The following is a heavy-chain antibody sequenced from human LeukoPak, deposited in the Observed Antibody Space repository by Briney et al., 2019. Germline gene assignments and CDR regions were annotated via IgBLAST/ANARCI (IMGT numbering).Heavy chain of an antibody. D-gene: IGHD5-24*01. CDR2: IKFDGSEK. V-gene: IGHV3-7*03. Sequence: GGSLRLSCAASGFSFSKYCMTWVRHVPGKGLEWVASIKFDGSEKEFVDSVRGRFTISRDNAENSLFLQMNSLRAEDTAVYYCAKAGRWLLNWFDPWGQGTLVTVSS. J-gene: IGHJ5*02. CDR3: AKAGRWLLNWFDP. CDR1: GFSFSKYC.